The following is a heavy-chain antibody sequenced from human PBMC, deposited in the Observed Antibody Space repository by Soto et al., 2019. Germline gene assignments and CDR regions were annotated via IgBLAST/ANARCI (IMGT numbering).Heavy chain of an antibody. V-gene: IGHV3-30-3*01. D-gene: IGHD5-18*01. CDR3: ARDTAMVTADLDY. Sequence: QVQLVESGGGAVQPGRSLRLSCAASGFTLSNYAMHWVRQAPGKGLKWVAVISYDGSSKYYADSVKGRFTISRDNSKNTLYLQMNSLRGEDTGVYYCARDTAMVTADLDYWGQGTLVTVSS. CDR1: GFTLSNYA. J-gene: IGHJ4*02. CDR2: ISYDGSSK.